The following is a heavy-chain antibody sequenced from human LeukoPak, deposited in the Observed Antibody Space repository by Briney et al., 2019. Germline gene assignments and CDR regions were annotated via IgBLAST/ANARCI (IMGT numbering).Heavy chain of an antibody. J-gene: IGHJ4*02. CDR2: ITSDGSTT. CDR3: VRDNYGVDY. CDR1: GFTFSRYW. Sequence: GGSLRLSCAASGFTFSRYWMQWVRQAPGKGLVWVSHITSDGSTTTYADSVKGRFTTSRDNAKNTLCLQMNSLRAEDTAVYYCVRDNYGVDYWGQGTLVTVSS. V-gene: IGHV3-74*03. D-gene: IGHD3-16*01.